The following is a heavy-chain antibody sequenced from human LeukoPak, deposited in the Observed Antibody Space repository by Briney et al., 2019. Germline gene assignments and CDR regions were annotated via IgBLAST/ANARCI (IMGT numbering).Heavy chain of an antibody. CDR2: LAADGSGT. CDR1: GFTFSRYA. D-gene: IGHD2-8*02. J-gene: IGHJ4*01. V-gene: IGHV3-74*01. Sequence: GGSLRLSCAASGFTFSRYAMHWVRQTPGMGLVWVSRLAADGSGTNYADSVKGRFTISRDNAKNTVYLQMSSLRAEDTAVYYCARDGFTGPRTAYLDHWGQGTLVTVSS. CDR3: ARDGFTGPRTAYLDH.